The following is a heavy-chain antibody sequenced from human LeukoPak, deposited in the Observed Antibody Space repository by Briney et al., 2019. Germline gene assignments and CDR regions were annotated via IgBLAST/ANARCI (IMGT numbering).Heavy chain of an antibody. V-gene: IGHV1-18*01. J-gene: IGHJ4*02. D-gene: IGHD1-1*01. CDR3: AREPNWNDEKTFDY. CDR2: ISAYNGNT. CDR1: GYTFTSYG. Sequence: GASVKVSCKASGYTFTSYGISWVRQAPGQGVEWMGWISAYNGNTNYAQKLQGRVTMTTDTSTSTAYMELRSLRSDDTAVYYCAREPNWNDEKTFDYWGQGTLVTVSS.